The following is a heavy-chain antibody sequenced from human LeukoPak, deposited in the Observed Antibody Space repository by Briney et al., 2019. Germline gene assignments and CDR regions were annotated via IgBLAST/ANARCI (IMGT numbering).Heavy chain of an antibody. D-gene: IGHD6-13*01. V-gene: IGHV4-4*07. CDR3: AREADSSSWYEEGWFDP. CDR1: GGSISTYY. Sequence: PSETLSLTCIVSGGSISTYYWSWIRQPAGKGLEWIGRIYTSANTNYNPSLKSRVTMSVDKSTNQFSLKLRSVTAADTAVYYCAREADSSSWYEEGWFDPWGQGTLVTVSS. CDR2: IYTSANT. J-gene: IGHJ5*02.